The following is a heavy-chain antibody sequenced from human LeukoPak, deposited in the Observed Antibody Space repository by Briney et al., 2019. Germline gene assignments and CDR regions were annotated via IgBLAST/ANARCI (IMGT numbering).Heavy chain of an antibody. Sequence: GGSLRLSCAASGFTVTNTYMNWVRQAPGKGLEWVSVIYDSGRIYYSDSVKGRFTISRDNSKNMLYLQMNSLRVEDTALYYCARAPYDILTGSYFDLWGQGTLVTVSS. CDR1: GFTVTNTY. D-gene: IGHD3-9*01. V-gene: IGHV3-53*01. CDR3: ARAPYDILTGSYFDL. CDR2: IYDSGRI. J-gene: IGHJ4*02.